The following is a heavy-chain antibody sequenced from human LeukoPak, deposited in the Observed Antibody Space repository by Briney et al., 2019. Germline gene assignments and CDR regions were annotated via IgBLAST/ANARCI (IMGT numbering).Heavy chain of an antibody. CDR3: ARGGVGATLHY. J-gene: IGHJ4*02. V-gene: IGHV1-69*13. D-gene: IGHD1-26*01. Sequence: PVASVTVSCKASGGTFSSYAISWVRQAPGQGLEWMGGIIPIFGTANYAQKFQGRVTITADESTSTAYMELSSLRSEDTAVYYCARGGVGATLHYWGQGTLVTVSS. CDR1: GGTFSSYA. CDR2: IIPIFGTA.